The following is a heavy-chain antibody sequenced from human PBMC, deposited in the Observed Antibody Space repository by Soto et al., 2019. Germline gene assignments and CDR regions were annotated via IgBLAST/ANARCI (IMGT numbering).Heavy chain of an antibody. Sequence: PTLVNPTQTLTLTCTFSGFSLSTTGVGVGWIRQPPGKALEWLALIYWNDDKRYRPSLKSRLTITTDTSKNQVVLRMTNMDPMDTATYYCAHSASVPCCYYFDHWGPGTLVTVSS. CDR1: GFSLSTTGVG. J-gene: IGHJ4*02. CDR3: AHSASVPCCYYFDH. D-gene: IGHD1-26*01. CDR2: IYWNDDK. V-gene: IGHV2-5*01.